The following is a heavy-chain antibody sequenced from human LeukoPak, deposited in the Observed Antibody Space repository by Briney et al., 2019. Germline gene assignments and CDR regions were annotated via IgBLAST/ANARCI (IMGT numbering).Heavy chain of an antibody. CDR3: AKDGSNYYGSGSYFDY. CDR2: IRYDGSNK. J-gene: IGHJ4*02. D-gene: IGHD3-10*01. CDR1: GFTFSSYG. V-gene: IGHV3-30*02. Sequence: PGGSLRLSCAASGFTFSSYGMHWVRQAPGKGLEWGAFIRYDGSNKYYADSVKGRFTISRDNSKNTLYLQMNTLRAEDTAVYYCAKDGSNYYGSGSYFDYWGQGTLVTVSP.